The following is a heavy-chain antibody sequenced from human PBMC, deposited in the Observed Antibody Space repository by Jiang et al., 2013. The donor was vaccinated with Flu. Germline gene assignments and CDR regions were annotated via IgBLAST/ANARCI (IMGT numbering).Heavy chain of an antibody. J-gene: IGHJ6*02. V-gene: IGHV3-9*01. D-gene: IGHD5-12*01. Sequence: VQLLESGGGLVQPGRSLRLSCAASGFTFDDYAMHWVRQAPGKGLEWVSGISWNSGSIGYADSVKGRFTISRDNAKNSLYLQMNSLRAEDTALYYCAKDLFQGSGYSGYDLGNYYYYYGMDVWGQGTTVTVSS. CDR2: ISWNSGSI. CDR1: GFTFDDYA. CDR3: AKDLFQGSGYSGYDLGNYYYYYGMDV.